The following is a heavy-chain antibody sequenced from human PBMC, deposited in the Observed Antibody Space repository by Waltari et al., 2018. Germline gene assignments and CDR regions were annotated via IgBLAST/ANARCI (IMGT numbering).Heavy chain of an antibody. CDR1: GGTFSSYA. CDR3: ARDGVTTFSEDYYYYYMDV. CDR2: IIPIFGTA. D-gene: IGHD4-17*01. V-gene: IGHV1-69*05. J-gene: IGHJ6*03. Sequence: QVQLVQSGAAVKKPGSSVKVSCKASGGTFSSYAISWVRQAPGQGLEWMGGIIPIFGTANYAQKFQGRVTITTDESTSTAYMELSSLRSEDTAVYYCARDGVTTFSEDYYYYYMDVWGKGTTVTVSS.